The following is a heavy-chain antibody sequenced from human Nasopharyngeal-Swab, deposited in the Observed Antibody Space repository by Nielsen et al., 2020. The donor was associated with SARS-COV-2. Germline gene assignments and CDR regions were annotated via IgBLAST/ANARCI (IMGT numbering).Heavy chain of an antibody. D-gene: IGHD3-10*01. CDR2: IYYSGST. Sequence: SETLSLTCTVSGGSISSGGYYWSWIRQHPGKGLEWIGYIYYSGSTYYNPSLKSRVTISVDTSKNQFSLKLSSVTAADTAVYYCARHGLIQALGFHSYYYGSGRSTFDYWGQGTLVTVSS. J-gene: IGHJ4*02. CDR1: GGSISSGGYY. CDR3: ARHGLIQALGFHSYYYGSGRSTFDY. V-gene: IGHV4-31*03.